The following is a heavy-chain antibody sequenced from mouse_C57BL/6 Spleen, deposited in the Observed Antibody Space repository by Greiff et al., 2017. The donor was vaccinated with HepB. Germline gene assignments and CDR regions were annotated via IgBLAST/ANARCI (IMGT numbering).Heavy chain of an antibody. V-gene: IGHV3-6*01. CDR3: AGYYGSRRYFDV. Sequence: EVQLKESGPGLVKPSQSLSLTCSVTGYSITSGYYWNWIRQFPGNKLEWMGYISYDGSNNYNPSLKNRISITRDTSKNQFFLKLNSVTTEDTATYYCAGYYGSRRYFDVWGTGTTVTVSS. D-gene: IGHD1-1*01. CDR1: GYSITSGYY. J-gene: IGHJ1*03. CDR2: ISYDGSN.